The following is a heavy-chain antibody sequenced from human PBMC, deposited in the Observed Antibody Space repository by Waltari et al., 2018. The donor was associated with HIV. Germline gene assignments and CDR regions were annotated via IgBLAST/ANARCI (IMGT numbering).Heavy chain of an antibody. CDR3: VKDVTVTHYGVYYSGLDV. V-gene: IGHV3-74*01. CDR1: GLIFGSHW. J-gene: IGHJ6*02. CDR2: IDGDGRVK. D-gene: IGHD2-8*01. Sequence: VESGGTPVQPGDSLRLSCKDAGLIFGSHWMHWVRQSPGKGLLWVARIDGDGRVKKYADTVKGRFTISRDNTKETLFLEMKSLRVEDSGIYHCVKDVTVTHYGVYYSGLDVWGQGTTVTV.